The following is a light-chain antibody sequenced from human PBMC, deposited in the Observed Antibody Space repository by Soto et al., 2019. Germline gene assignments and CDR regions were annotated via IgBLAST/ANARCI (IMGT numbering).Light chain of an antibody. Sequence: QSALTQPASVSASPGQSITISCTGTSSDVGGYNYVSWYQQHPGKAPRVIIYDVTNRPSGVSNRVSGSKSGNTASLTISGLQAEDEADYYCSSYPRSGTRVFGGGTKLTVL. CDR3: SSYPRSGTRV. J-gene: IGLJ3*02. CDR1: SSDVGGYNY. V-gene: IGLV2-14*01. CDR2: DVT.